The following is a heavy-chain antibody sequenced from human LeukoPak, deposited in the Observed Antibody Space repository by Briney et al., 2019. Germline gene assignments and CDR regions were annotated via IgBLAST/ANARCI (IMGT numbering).Heavy chain of an antibody. CDR3: ARGAFYMDV. V-gene: IGHV4-59*11. CDR1: GGSISSHY. D-gene: IGHD3-16*01. Sequence: SETLSLTCTVSGGSISSHYWSWIRQPPGKRLEWIGYIYYSGSTNYNPSLKSRVTISVDTSKNQFSLKLSSVTAADTAVYFCARGAFYMDVWGKGTTVTVPS. CDR2: IYYSGST. J-gene: IGHJ6*03.